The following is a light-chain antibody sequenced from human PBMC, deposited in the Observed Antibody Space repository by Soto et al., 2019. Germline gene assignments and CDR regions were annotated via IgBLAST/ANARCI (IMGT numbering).Light chain of an antibody. CDR2: DAS. CDR1: QRIANW. Sequence: DIQMTQSPSTLSASVGDRVTITCRTSQRIANWLAWYQQKPGKAPKRLIDDASTLESGVPSRFSGSGSGTEFTLTISSLQPDDFATYYCQQSTTFGQGTKVEIK. V-gene: IGKV1-5*01. J-gene: IGKJ1*01. CDR3: QQSTT.